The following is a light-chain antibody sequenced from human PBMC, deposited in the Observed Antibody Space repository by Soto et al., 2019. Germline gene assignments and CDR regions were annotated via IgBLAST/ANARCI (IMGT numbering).Light chain of an antibody. Sequence: QSALTQPASVSGSXGXSITIXXXXTXXXXGSYNLVSWYQQHPGKAPKLMIYEVSKRPSGVSNRFSGSKSGNTASLTISGLQAEDEADYYCCSYAGSSTFVVFGGGTKLTVL. V-gene: IGLV2-23*02. CDR2: EVS. CDR3: CSYAGSSTFVV. CDR1: XXXXGSYNL. J-gene: IGLJ2*01.